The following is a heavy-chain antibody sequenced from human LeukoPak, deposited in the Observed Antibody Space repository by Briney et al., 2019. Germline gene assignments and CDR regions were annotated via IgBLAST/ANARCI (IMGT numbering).Heavy chain of an antibody. D-gene: IGHD5-18*01. V-gene: IGHV4-59*01. CDR2: IYYSGST. J-gene: IGHJ6*02. CDR1: GGSISSYY. Sequence: SETLSLTCTVSGGSISSYYWSWIRQPPGKGLEWIGYIYYSGSTSYNPSLKSRVTISVDTSRNQFSLKLSSVTAADTAVYYCARGYSYGYPRYYYYGMDVWGQGTTVTVSS. CDR3: ARGYSYGYPRYYYYGMDV.